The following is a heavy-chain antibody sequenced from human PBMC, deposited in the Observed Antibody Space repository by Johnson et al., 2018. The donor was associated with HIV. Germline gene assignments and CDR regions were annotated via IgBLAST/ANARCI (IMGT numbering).Heavy chain of an antibody. CDR3: TRQADI. CDR1: GFTFSGSA. Sequence: VQLVESGGGLVQPGGSLKLSCAASGFTFSGSAMHWVRQASGKGLEWVGRIRSKANSYATASAASVKGRFTISRDDSKNTAYLQMNRLKTEDTAVYYCTRQADIWGQGTMVTVSS. J-gene: IGHJ3*02. V-gene: IGHV3-73*01. CDR2: IRSKANSYAT.